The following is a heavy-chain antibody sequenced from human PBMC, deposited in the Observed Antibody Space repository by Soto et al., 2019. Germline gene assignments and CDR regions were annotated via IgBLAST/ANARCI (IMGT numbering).Heavy chain of an antibody. D-gene: IGHD3-10*01. J-gene: IGHJ5*01. CDR3: ARYGSRGHLREWFDT. CDR1: GGSINNTNYS. Sequence: SEPLSLTCSVSGGSINNTNYSWVWFRQPPGKGLEWIGMIYYNGRTYYSESLKSRVTTSVDPSKNQISVKVTSVTAADRAVYYWARYGSRGHLREWFDTWGHGSLVTVCS. CDR2: IYYNGRT. V-gene: IGHV4-39*01.